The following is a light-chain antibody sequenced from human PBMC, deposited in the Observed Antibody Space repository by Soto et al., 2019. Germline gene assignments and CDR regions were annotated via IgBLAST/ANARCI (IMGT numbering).Light chain of an antibody. CDR2: GAS. CDR1: QSVSSN. CDR3: QQYKEWPPKYT. Sequence: EIVMTQSPATLTVSPGERAILSCRASQSVSSNLAWYQQKPGQAPRLLIYGASSRATAIPARFSGSGSAIEFTLTITSLQSEDFAVYYCQQYKEWPPKYTFGQGTKLEIK. J-gene: IGKJ2*01. V-gene: IGKV3-15*01.